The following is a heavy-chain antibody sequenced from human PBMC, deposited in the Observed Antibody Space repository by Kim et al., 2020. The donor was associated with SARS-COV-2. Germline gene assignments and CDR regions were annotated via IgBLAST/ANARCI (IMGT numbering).Heavy chain of an antibody. CDR1: GFTFSSYS. CDR2: ISSSSSTI. V-gene: IGHV3-48*04. CDR3: ARDLADYYDSSGGY. Sequence: GGSLRLSCAASGFTFSSYSMNWVRQAPGKGLEWVSYISSSSSTIYYADSVKGRFTISRDNAKNSLYLQMNSLRAEDTAVYYCARDLADYYDSSGGYWGQGTLVTVSS. D-gene: IGHD3-22*01. J-gene: IGHJ4*02.